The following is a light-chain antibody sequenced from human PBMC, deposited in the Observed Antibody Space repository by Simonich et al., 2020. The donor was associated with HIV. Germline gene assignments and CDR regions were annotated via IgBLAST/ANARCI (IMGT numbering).Light chain of an antibody. V-gene: IGKV3-15*01. J-gene: IGKJ2*01. CDR3: QQYYSPLSMYT. CDR2: GAS. Sequence: EIVLTQSPATLSVSPGERATLSCRAGQSVTSSYLAWYQQKPGLAPRLLIYGASTRATGSPARFSGSGSGTEFTLTISSLQAEDVAVYYCQQYYSPLSMYTFGQGTKLEIK. CDR1: QSVTSSY.